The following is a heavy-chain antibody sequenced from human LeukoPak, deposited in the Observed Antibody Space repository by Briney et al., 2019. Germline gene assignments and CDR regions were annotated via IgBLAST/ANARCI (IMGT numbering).Heavy chain of an antibody. CDR2: ISGSGGST. Sequence: GGSLRLSCAASGFTFSSYAMSWVRQAPGKGLEWVSAISGSGGSTYYADSVKGRFTISRDNAKNSLYLQMNSLRAEDTAVYYCARVNYGSAYATYYYYGMDVWGQGTTVTVSS. CDR1: GFTFSSYA. D-gene: IGHD3-10*01. CDR3: ARVNYGSAYATYYYYGMDV. J-gene: IGHJ6*02. V-gene: IGHV3-23*01.